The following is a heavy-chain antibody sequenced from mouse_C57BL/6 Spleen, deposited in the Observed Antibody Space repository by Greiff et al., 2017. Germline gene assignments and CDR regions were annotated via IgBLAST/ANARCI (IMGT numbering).Heavy chain of an antibody. Sequence: QVQLKQSGAELARPGASVKLSCKASGYTFTSYGISWVKQRTGQGLEWIGEIYPRSGNTYYNEKFKGKATLTADKSSSTAYMELRSLTSEDSAVYFCARYGENAPVSMDYWGQGTSVTVSS. CDR3: ARYGENAPVSMDY. V-gene: IGHV1-81*01. CDR2: IYPRSGNT. J-gene: IGHJ4*01. D-gene: IGHD1-1*01. CDR1: GYTFTSYG.